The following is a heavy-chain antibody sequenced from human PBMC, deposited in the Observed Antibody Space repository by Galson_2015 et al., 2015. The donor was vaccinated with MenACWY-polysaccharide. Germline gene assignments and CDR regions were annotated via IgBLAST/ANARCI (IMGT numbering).Heavy chain of an antibody. J-gene: IGHJ3*02. V-gene: IGHV3-33*01. D-gene: IGHD2-2*01. CDR1: GFSFSNSG. CDR2: IQYDGSNK. Sequence: SLRLSCAASGFSFSNSGMHWVRQAPGKGLEWVAVIQYDGSNKVSADSVKGRFTISRDNSKNTVFLEMNTLGVEETAVYYCAREGSRIVFHAFDIWGQGTMVTVSS. CDR3: AREGSRIVFHAFDI.